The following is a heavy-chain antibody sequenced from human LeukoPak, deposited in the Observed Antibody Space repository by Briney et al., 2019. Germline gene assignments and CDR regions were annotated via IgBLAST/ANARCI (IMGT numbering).Heavy chain of an antibody. CDR1: GGSISGSYY. J-gene: IGHJ4*02. D-gene: IGHD1-7*01. CDR2: IYTSGST. V-gene: IGHV4-61*02. CDR3: ARDRRTGTTFSFDY. Sequence: SETLSLTCTVSGGSISGSYYWSWIRQPAGKGLEWIGRIYTSGSTNYNPSLKSRVTISVDTSKNQFSLKLSSVTAADTAVYYCARDRRTGTTFSFDYWGQGTLVTVSS.